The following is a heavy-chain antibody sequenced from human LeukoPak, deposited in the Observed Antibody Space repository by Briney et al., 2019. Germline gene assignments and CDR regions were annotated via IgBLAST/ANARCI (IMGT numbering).Heavy chain of an antibody. CDR1: GGPISSYY. CDR2: IYYSGST. V-gene: IGHV4-59*06. J-gene: IGHJ4*02. CDR3: ARGDYYDSSGHFAAFDY. Sequence: SETLSLTCTVSGGPISSYYWSWIRQPPGKGLEWIRYIYYSGSTYYNPSLKSRVTISVDTSKNQFSLKLSSVTAADTAVYYCARGDYYDSSGHFAAFDYWGQGTLVTVSS. D-gene: IGHD3-22*01.